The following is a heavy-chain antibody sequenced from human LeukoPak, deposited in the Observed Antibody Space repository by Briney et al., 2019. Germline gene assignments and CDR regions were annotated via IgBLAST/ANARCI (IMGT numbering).Heavy chain of an antibody. J-gene: IGHJ4*02. CDR2: IYHTGNT. CDR3: ARDHCSSTSCYADY. D-gene: IGHD2-2*01. Sequence: PSQTLSLTCAVSGASITSGDYSWNWMRQPPGKGLEWIGYIYHTGNTYYNPSLKSRVTISVDRSRNQFSLKLSSVTAADTAVYYCARDHCSSTSCYADYWGQGTLVTVSS. CDR1: GASITSGDYS. V-gene: IGHV4-30-2*01.